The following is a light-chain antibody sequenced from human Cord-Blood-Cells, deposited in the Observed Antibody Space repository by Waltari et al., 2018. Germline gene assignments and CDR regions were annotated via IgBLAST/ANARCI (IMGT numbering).Light chain of an antibody. CDR3: QQRSNWPLT. V-gene: IGKV3-11*01. Sequence: EIVLTQSPATLSFSTGERATLSCRASQSVSSYLAWYQQKPGQAPRLLIYDASNRATGIPARFSGSGSGTDFILTISSPEPEDFAVYYCQQRSNWPLTFGGGTKVEIK. CDR1: QSVSSY. CDR2: DAS. J-gene: IGKJ4*01.